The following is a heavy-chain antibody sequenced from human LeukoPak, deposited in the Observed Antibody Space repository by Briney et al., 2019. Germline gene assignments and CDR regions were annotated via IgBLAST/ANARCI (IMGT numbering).Heavy chain of an antibody. Sequence: SGGSLRLSCAATGFTFSNYAIHWGRQAPGKGLEWVAFISDDGSRQHYADSVKGRFTISRDNSKNTLNLQMNSLRAEDTAVYYCVKDRTGTYTLDYWGQGTLVTASS. CDR2: ISDDGSRQ. CDR3: VKDRTGTYTLDY. CDR1: GFTFSNYA. V-gene: IGHV3-30-3*01. D-gene: IGHD3-10*01. J-gene: IGHJ4*02.